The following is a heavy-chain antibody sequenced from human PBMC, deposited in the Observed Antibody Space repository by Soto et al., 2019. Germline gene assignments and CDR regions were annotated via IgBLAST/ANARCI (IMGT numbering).Heavy chain of an antibody. CDR2: ISSGGSTI. CDR3: ARDPRYCSGGNCYSAGKDHYYYYMDV. J-gene: IGHJ6*03. V-gene: IGHV3-11*01. CDR1: GFTFSDYY. D-gene: IGHD2-15*01. Sequence: QVQLVESGGGLVKPGGSLRLSCAASGFTFSDYYMSWIRQAPGKGVEWVSYISSGGSTIYYTDSVQGRFTISRDNAENSLYLQMNSLRAEDTAVYYCARDPRYCSGGNCYSAGKDHYYYYMDVWGKGTTVTVSS.